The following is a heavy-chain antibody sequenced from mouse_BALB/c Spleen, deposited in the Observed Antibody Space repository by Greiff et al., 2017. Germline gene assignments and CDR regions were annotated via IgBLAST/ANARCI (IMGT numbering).Heavy chain of an antibody. Sequence: EVKLVESGGGLVKPGGSLKLSCAASGFTFSSYAMSWVRQTPEKRLEWVATISSGGSYTYYPDSVKGRFTISRDNAKNTLYLQMSSLRSEDTAMYYCARDGYYVPYFDYWGQGTTLTVSS. CDR2: ISSGGSYT. CDR1: GFTFSSYA. J-gene: IGHJ2*01. CDR3: ARDGYYVPYFDY. V-gene: IGHV5-9-3*01. D-gene: IGHD2-3*01.